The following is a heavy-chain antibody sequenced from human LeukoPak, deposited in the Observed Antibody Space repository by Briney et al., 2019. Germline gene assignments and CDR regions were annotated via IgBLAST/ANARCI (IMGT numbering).Heavy chain of an antibody. Sequence: PSGTLSLTCAVSGGSISSSNWWSWVRQPPGKGLEWIGEIYHSGSTNYNPSLKSRVTISVDKSKNQFSLKLSSVTAADTAVYYCARLQVKGTGSYYFDYWGQGTLVTVSS. CDR3: ARLQVKGTGSYYFDY. J-gene: IGHJ4*02. V-gene: IGHV4-4*02. CDR2: IYHSGST. CDR1: GGSISSSNW. D-gene: IGHD3/OR15-3a*01.